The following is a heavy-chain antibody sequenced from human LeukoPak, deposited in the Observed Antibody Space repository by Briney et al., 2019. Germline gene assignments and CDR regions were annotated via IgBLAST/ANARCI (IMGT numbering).Heavy chain of an antibody. CDR2: ISSSSSYI. J-gene: IGHJ4*02. Sequence: PGGSLRLSCAASGFTFSSYSMNWVRQAPGKGLEWVSSISSSSSYIYYADSVKGRFPISRDNAKNSLYLQMNSLRAEDTAVYYCARGKGSVFDYWGQGTLVTVSS. CDR3: ARGKGSVFDY. V-gene: IGHV3-21*01. CDR1: GFTFSSYS.